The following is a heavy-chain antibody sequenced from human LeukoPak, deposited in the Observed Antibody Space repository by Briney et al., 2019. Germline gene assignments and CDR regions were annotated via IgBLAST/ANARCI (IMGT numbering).Heavy chain of an antibody. J-gene: IGHJ4*02. D-gene: IGHD2-21*02. V-gene: IGHV3-30*01. CDR3: ARDLRVVVVTALFDY. Sequence: PGRSLRLSCAASGFTFSSYAMHWVRQAPGKGLEWVAVISYDGSNKYYADSVKGRFTISRDNSKNTLYLQMNSLRAEDTAVYYCARDLRVVVVTALFDYWGRGTLVTVSS. CDR2: ISYDGSNK. CDR1: GFTFSSYA.